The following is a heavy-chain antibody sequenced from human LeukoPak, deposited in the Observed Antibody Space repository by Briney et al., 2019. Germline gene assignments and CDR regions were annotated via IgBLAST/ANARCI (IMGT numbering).Heavy chain of an antibody. J-gene: IGHJ4*02. V-gene: IGHV1-69*06. CDR2: IIPIFGTA. D-gene: IGHD6-13*01. CDR3: ASDGVAAAGTLSY. CDR1: GYTFTGYY. Sequence: GASVKVSCKASGYTFTGYYMHWVRQAPGQGLEWMGGIIPIFGTANYAQKFQGRVTITADKSTSTAYMELSSLRSEDTAVYYCASDGVAAAGTLSYWGQGTLVTVSS.